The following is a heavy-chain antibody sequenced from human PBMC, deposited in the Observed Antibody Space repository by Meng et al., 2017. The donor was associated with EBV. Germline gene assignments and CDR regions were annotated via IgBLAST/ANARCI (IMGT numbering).Heavy chain of an antibody. CDR1: EFTFTSAW. V-gene: IGHV3-15*01. CDR3: TTDEGGSRF. CDR2: IRSQVDGRTA. J-gene: IGHJ4*02. Sequence: EVQLVEVGGGLVKPGESLKLSCAASEFTFTSAWMNWVRQAPGKGLEWVGRIRSQVDGRTADYSAPVKGRFTISRDDSKHTLYLQMNSLKIEDSAVYYCTTDEGGSRFWGQGTLVTVSS. D-gene: IGHD1-26*01.